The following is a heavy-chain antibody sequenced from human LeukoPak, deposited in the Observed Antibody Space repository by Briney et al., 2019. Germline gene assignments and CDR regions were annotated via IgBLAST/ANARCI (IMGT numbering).Heavy chain of an antibody. J-gene: IGHJ3*02. Sequence: GGSLRLSCAASGFTFSSYAMSWVRQAPGKGLEWVSAISGSGGSTYYADSVKVRFTISRDNSKNTLYLQMNSLRAEDTAVYYCAKDTYDFWSGTKIDAFDIWGQGTMVTVSS. D-gene: IGHD3-3*01. CDR1: GFTFSSYA. CDR3: AKDTYDFWSGTKIDAFDI. V-gene: IGHV3-23*01. CDR2: ISGSGGST.